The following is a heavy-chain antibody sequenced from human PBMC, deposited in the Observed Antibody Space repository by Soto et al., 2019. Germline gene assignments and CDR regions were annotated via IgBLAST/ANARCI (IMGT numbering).Heavy chain of an antibody. D-gene: IGHD2-21*02. CDR3: AKGLSRGGNFL. V-gene: IGHV4-34*01. Sequence: SETLSLTCAAYGGSFSGYKCSWIRQPPGKGLEWIGEINHTGNTNYSPSLKSRVTMSVDTSKNQFSLNLTSVTAADTAVYYCAKGLSRGGNFLWGQGTLVTVSS. CDR2: INHTGNT. J-gene: IGHJ4*02. CDR1: GGSFSGYK.